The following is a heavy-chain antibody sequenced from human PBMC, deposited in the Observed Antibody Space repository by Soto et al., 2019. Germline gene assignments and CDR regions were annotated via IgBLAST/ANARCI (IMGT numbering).Heavy chain of an antibody. D-gene: IGHD3-10*01. CDR3: PHVIRGVIWN. CDR1: GFSLSTSGLG. CDR2: IYWDDDD. J-gene: IGHJ4*02. V-gene: IGHV2-5*02. Sequence: QITLKESGPTLVKPTQTLTLTCNFSGFSLSTSGLGVSWIRQPPGKALEWLALIYWDDDDRYSPSLNGRLSLRKDISKNLVVLTLTNLDRADTATYFFPHVIRGVIWNWGPGTVVSVSS.